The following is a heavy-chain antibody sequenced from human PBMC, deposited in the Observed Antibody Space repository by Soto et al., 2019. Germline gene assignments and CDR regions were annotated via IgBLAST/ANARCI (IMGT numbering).Heavy chain of an antibody. CDR2: VSYDGSSQ. D-gene: IGHD6-19*01. J-gene: IGHJ4*02. Sequence: GGSLRLSCAASGFTFNKHGMHWVRQAPGKGLEWVAVVSYDGSSQYYADSVKGRFTISRDNSKNMVYLQMTTLRREDAAVYYCAKAHGYSSGWIDDSWGQGTRFTVSS. CDR1: GFTFNKHG. CDR3: AKAHGYSSGWIDDS. V-gene: IGHV3-30*18.